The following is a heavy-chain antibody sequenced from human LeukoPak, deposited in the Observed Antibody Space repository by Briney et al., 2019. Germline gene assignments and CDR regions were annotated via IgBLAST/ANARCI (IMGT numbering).Heavy chain of an antibody. CDR3: ARENNRHSTFDY. CDR2: IKPNSGGT. CDR1: GYTFTGYY. Sequence: PSVKVSCKASGYTFTGYYMHWVRQAPGQGHEWMGWIKPNSGGTNYAQKFQGRVTMTRDTSNSTGYIGLSRLRSDDTAVYYCARENNRHSTFDYWGQGTLVTVSS. D-gene: IGHD2/OR15-2a*01. J-gene: IGHJ4*02. V-gene: IGHV1-2*02.